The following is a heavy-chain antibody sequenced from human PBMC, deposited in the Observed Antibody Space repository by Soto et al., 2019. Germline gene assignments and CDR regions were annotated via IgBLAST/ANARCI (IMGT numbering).Heavy chain of an antibody. V-gene: IGHV3-15*01. CDR1: GFTFSNAW. Sequence: GGSLRLSCAASGFTFSNAWMSWVRQAPGKGLEWVGRIKSKTDGGTTDYAAPVKGRFTISRDDSKNTLYLQMNSLKTEDTAVYYCTTDLGIAAAGTSHYWGQGTLVTVSS. J-gene: IGHJ4*02. CDR3: TTDLGIAAAGTSHY. D-gene: IGHD6-13*01. CDR2: IKSKTDGGTT.